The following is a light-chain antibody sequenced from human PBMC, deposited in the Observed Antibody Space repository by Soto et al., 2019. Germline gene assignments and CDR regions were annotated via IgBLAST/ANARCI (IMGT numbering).Light chain of an antibody. Sequence: QSVLTQPPSVSGAPGQRVTISCTGGSSNIGAGYDVHWYQQLPGTAPKLLIYGNSNRPSGVPDRFSGSKSGTSASLAITGLQAEDEADYYCQSYDSSLSVVLFGGGTKVTVL. CDR2: GNS. CDR3: QSYDSSLSVVL. J-gene: IGLJ2*01. V-gene: IGLV1-40*01. CDR1: SSNIGAGYD.